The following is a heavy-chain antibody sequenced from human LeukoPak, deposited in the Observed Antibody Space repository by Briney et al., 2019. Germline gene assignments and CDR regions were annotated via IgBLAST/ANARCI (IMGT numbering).Heavy chain of an antibody. CDR3: ARGSGAHNYYDSSGYDDAFDI. CDR2: INHSGST. Sequence: PSETLSLTCAVYGGSFSGYYWSWIRQPPGEGLEWIGEINHSGSTNYNPSLKSRVTISVDTSKNQFSLKLSSVTAADTAVYYCARGSGAHNYYDSSGYDDAFDIWGQGTMVTVSS. J-gene: IGHJ3*02. CDR1: GGSFSGYY. D-gene: IGHD3-22*01. V-gene: IGHV4-34*01.